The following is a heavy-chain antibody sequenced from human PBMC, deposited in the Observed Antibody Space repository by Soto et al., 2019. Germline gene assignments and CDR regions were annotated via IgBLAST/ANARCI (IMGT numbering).Heavy chain of an antibody. D-gene: IGHD2-15*01. CDR2: IIPILGIA. CDR1: GGTFSSYT. CDR3: AGDPGQCSGGSCYWDPTRYWFDP. J-gene: IGHJ5*02. Sequence: QVQLVQSGAEVKKPGSSVKVSCKASGGTFSSYTISWVRQAPGQGLEWMGRIIPILGIANYAQKFQGRVTLSADRSTSPADMELSSLRSEDTAVYDCAGDPGQCSGGSCYWDPTRYWFDPWGKGTLVTVSS. V-gene: IGHV1-69*02.